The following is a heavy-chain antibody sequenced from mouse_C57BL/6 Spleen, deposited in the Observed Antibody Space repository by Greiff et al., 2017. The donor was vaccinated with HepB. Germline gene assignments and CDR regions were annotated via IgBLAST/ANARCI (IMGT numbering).Heavy chain of an antibody. CDR1: GYSFTGYY. V-gene: IGHV1-42*01. D-gene: IGHD2-3*01. Sequence: DVKLVESGPELVKPGASVKISCKASGYSFTGYYMNWVKQSPEKSLEWIGEINPSTGGTTYNQKFKAKATLTVDKSSSTAYMQLKSLTSEDSAVYYCARWLPYFDYWGQGTTLTVSS. J-gene: IGHJ2*01. CDR3: ARWLPYFDY. CDR2: INPSTGGT.